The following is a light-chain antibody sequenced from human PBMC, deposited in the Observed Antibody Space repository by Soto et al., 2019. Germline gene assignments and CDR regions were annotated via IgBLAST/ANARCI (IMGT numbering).Light chain of an antibody. CDR2: LGS. CDR1: QSLLHSNGYNY. Sequence: DIVMTQSPLSLPVTPGEPASISCRSSQSLLHSNGYNYLDWYLQKPGQSPQLLIYLGSNRASGVPDRFSGSGSGTRFTLRISRVEAEDVGFYYCMQAQQIPRTFGQGNKGDIK. CDR3: MQAQQIPRT. V-gene: IGKV2-28*01. J-gene: IGKJ1*01.